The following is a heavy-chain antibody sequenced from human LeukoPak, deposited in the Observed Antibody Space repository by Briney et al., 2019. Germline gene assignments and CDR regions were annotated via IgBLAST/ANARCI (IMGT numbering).Heavy chain of an antibody. CDR2: IIPIFGTA. Sequence: SVKVSCKASGGTFISYAISWVRQAPGQGLEWRGGIIPIFGTANYAQKFQGRVTITTDESTSTAYMELSSLRSEDTAVYYCARGPYDVLMVYAFDYWGQGTLVTVSS. V-gene: IGHV1-69*05. J-gene: IGHJ4*02. CDR3: ARGPYDVLMVYAFDY. D-gene: IGHD2-8*01. CDR1: GGTFISYA.